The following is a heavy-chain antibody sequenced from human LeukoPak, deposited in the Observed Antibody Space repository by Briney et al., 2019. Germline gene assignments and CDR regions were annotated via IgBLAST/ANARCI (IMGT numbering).Heavy chain of an antibody. V-gene: IGHV3-30*03. CDR3: ATDLSGGWSLDY. Sequence: GRSLGLSCAASGFTFSSYGMHWVRQAPGKGLEWVAFISDDGRIKYHAESVKGRFTISRDDSKNTLYLQVNNVRPEDTAVYYCATDLSGGWSLDYWGQGTLVTVSS. J-gene: IGHJ4*02. CDR2: ISDDGRIK. D-gene: IGHD6-19*01. CDR1: GFTFSSYG.